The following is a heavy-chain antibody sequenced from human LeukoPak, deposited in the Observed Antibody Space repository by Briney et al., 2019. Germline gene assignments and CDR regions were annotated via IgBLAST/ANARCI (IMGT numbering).Heavy chain of an antibody. CDR1: GFTFRNAW. Sequence: GGSLRLSWAASGFTFRNAWMNWVRQAPGKGLEWLGRIKSKVDGGTADYAAPVKGRITISRDDSKNTLYLQINSLRSDDTALYYCTTRTWAAGFDIWGQGTMLTVSS. D-gene: IGHD2-15*01. CDR3: TTRTWAAGFDI. J-gene: IGHJ3*02. CDR2: IKSKVDGGTA. V-gene: IGHV3-15*01.